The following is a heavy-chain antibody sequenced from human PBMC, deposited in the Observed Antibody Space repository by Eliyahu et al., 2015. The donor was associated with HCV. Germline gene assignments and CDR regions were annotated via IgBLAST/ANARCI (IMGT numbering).Heavy chain of an antibody. J-gene: IGHJ4*02. CDR2: IGTSATYI. CDR3: ARDGAVADTDLDY. D-gene: IGHD6-19*01. CDR1: GFXFNNYK. V-gene: IGHV3-21*02. Sequence: EVQLVESGGGLVKPGGSLXXSCXGXGFXFNNYKIYWVRQAPGKGLEWVSCIGTSATYIYYADSLKGRFTISRDKAKNSVYLQMSSLRVEDTAVYYCARDGAVADTDLDYWGQGTLVTVSS.